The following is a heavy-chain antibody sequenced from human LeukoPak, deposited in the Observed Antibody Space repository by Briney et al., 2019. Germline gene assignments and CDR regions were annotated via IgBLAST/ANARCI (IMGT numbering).Heavy chain of an antibody. Sequence: SVKVSCKASGGTFSSYAISWVRQAPGQGLEWMGGIIPIFGTANYAQKLQGRVTMTTDTSTSTAYMELRSLRSDDTAVYYCARGTAMGTFDYWGQGTLVTVSS. CDR3: ARGTAMGTFDY. V-gene: IGHV1-69*05. CDR2: IIPIFGTA. D-gene: IGHD5-18*01. CDR1: GGTFSSYA. J-gene: IGHJ4*02.